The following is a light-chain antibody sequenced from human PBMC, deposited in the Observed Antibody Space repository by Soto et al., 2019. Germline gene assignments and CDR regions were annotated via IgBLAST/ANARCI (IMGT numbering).Light chain of an antibody. CDR2: EVN. CDR3: CLSPGSLTWL. V-gene: IGLV2-11*01. Sequence: QSALTQPRSVSGSPGQSVTLSCTGTGSDVGGYNYVSWYQHHPGKAPKLMIYEVNNRPSGVPDRFSGSKSGSTASLTISGLQAEDEAEYYCCLSPGSLTWLFGGGTKLTVL. CDR1: GSDVGGYNY. J-gene: IGLJ3*02.